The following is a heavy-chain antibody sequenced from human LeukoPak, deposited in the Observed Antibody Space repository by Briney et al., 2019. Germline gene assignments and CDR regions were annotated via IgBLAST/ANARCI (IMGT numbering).Heavy chain of an antibody. CDR3: ARVNAAAGSFDY. J-gene: IGHJ4*02. Sequence: SETLSLTCALSGGSITSSNWWSWVRQSPGKGLEWIGEIFHSGTTNYNPSLKSRVTISVDRSKNQFSLKLSSVTAADTAVYYCARVNAAAGSFDYWGQGTLVTVSS. CDR2: IFHSGTT. D-gene: IGHD6-13*01. CDR1: GGSITSSNW. V-gene: IGHV4-4*02.